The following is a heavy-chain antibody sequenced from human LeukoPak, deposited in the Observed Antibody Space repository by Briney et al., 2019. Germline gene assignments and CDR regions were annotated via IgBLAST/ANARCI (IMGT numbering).Heavy chain of an antibody. Sequence: GGSLRLSCAASGFTFSSYGMHWVRQAPGKGLEWVAFIRYDGSNKYYADSVKGRFTISRDNAKNSLYLQMNSLRAEDTAVYYCARDQDGDLKAFDIWGQGTMVTVSS. D-gene: IGHD4-17*01. CDR3: ARDQDGDLKAFDI. J-gene: IGHJ3*02. CDR1: GFTFSSYG. CDR2: IRYDGSNK. V-gene: IGHV3-30*02.